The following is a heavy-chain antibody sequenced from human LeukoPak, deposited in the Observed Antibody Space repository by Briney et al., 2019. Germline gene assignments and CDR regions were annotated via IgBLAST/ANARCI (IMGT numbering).Heavy chain of an antibody. CDR1: GGSTSSGGYY. J-gene: IGHJ4*02. D-gene: IGHD4-23*01. V-gene: IGHV4-31*03. Sequence: SETLSFTGTVSGGSTSSGGYYWSWIRQRPGKGLEWIRYINCSGSTYYKQSLESRVTISVDTSKNQFSLKLSSVTAADTAVYYCARDTLAGGTSSDYWGQGTLVTVSS. CDR2: INCSGST. CDR3: ARDTLAGGTSSDY.